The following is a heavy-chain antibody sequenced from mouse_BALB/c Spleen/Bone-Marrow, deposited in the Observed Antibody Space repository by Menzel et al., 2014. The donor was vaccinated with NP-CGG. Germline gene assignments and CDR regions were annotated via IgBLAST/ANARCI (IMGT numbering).Heavy chain of an antibody. CDR2: IRNKANGYTT. V-gene: IGHV7-3*02. CDR3: ASSYALDY. Sequence: EVQLVESGGGLVQPGGSLRLSCATSGFTFTDYFMSWVRQPPGKALEWLGFIRNKANGYTTEYSASVKGRFTISRDNSQSILYLQLSTLRPEDSATYYGASSYALDYWGQGTSVTVSS. CDR1: GFTFTDYF. J-gene: IGHJ4*01.